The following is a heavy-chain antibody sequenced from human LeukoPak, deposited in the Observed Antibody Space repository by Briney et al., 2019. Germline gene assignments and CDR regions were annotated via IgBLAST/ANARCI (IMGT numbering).Heavy chain of an antibody. Sequence: GGSLRLSCAASGFXFSSYGIHWVRQAPGKGQEWVAVISYDGSNKYYADSVKGRFTISRDNSKNTLYLQMNSLRAEDTAVYYCAKDPSGSYYYWGQGTLVTVSS. CDR3: AKDPSGSYYY. V-gene: IGHV3-30*18. CDR2: ISYDGSNK. J-gene: IGHJ4*02. D-gene: IGHD1-26*01. CDR1: GFXFSSYG.